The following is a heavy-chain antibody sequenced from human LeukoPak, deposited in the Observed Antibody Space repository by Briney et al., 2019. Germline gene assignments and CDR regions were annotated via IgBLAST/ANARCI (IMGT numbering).Heavy chain of an antibody. CDR3: ATQSDVLYAFDI. Sequence: ASVKVSYKVSGYTLTELSMHWVRQAPGNGLEWMGGFDPEDGETIYAQKLQGRVTMTEDTSTDTAYMELSSLRSEDTAVYYCATQSDVLYAFDIWGQGTMVTVSS. J-gene: IGHJ3*02. V-gene: IGHV1-24*01. CDR1: GYTLTELS. D-gene: IGHD6-19*01. CDR2: FDPEDGET.